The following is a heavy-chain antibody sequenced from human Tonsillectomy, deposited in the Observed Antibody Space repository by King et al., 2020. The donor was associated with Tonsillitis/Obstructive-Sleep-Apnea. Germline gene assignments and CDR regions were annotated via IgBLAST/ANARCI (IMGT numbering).Heavy chain of an antibody. V-gene: IGHV3-53*04. CDR3: ARGIVGSRAVRWAFDI. Sequence: VQLVESGGGLVQPGGSLRLSCAASGFTVSSNYMSWVRQAPGKGLEWVSVIYSGGSTYYADSVKGRFTISRHNSKNTLYLQMNSLRAEDTAVYYCARGIVGSRAVRWAFDIWGQGTMVTVSS. D-gene: IGHD1-26*01. CDR1: GFTVSSNY. J-gene: IGHJ3*02. CDR2: IYSGGST.